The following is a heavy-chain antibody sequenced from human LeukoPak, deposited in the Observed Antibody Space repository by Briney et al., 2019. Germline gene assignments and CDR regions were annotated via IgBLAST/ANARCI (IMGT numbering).Heavy chain of an antibody. CDR2: INPNSGGT. CDR1: GYTFTACS. Sequence: ASVKVSCKASGYTFTACSMHWVRQAPGQGLEWMGRINPNSGGTNYAQKFQGRVTMTRDTSISTAYMELSRLRSDDTAVYYCARGNNYGHDYWGQGTLVTVSS. V-gene: IGHV1-2*06. D-gene: IGHD5-18*01. J-gene: IGHJ4*02. CDR3: ARGNNYGHDY.